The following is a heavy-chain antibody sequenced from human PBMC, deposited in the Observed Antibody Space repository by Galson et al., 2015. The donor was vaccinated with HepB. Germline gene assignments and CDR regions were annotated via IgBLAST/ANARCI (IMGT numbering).Heavy chain of an antibody. Sequence: SLRLSCAASRFTFSKYDMHWVRQPPGKSPEWVAVLEPAGETYYTGSVMGRFTISRDDANNILFLQMNNLRVGDTAVYYCARATMIQRVPDSWGQGTLVTVSS. D-gene: IGHD3-10*01. CDR1: RFTFSKYD. CDR3: ARATMIQRVPDS. J-gene: IGHJ5*02. CDR2: LEPAGET. V-gene: IGHV3-13*01.